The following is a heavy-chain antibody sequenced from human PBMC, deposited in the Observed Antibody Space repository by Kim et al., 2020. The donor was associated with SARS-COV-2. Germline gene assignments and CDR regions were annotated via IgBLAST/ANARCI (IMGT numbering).Heavy chain of an antibody. D-gene: IGHD6-13*01. Sequence: SETLSLTCTVSGGSISSYYWSWIRQPPGKGLEWIGYIYYSGSTNYNPSLKSRVTISVDTSKNQFSLKLSSVTAADTAVYYCARGVRWSSSWYFDYWGQGTLVTVSS. CDR2: IYYSGST. CDR1: GGSISSYY. J-gene: IGHJ4*02. V-gene: IGHV4-59*01. CDR3: ARGVRWSSSWYFDY.